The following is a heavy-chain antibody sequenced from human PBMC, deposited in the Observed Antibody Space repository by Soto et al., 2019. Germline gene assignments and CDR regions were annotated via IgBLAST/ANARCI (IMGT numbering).Heavy chain of an antibody. CDR2: IGAYNDDT. CDR1: GYTFSTYG. Sequence: QVQLVQSGAEVKKPGASVKVSCKASGYTFSTYGFSWVRQAPGQGLEWMGWIGAYNDDTNYAQNFQGRVTMTTDTSTTTSYMELRNLRSDDTAVYFCARDWRGAEGFAPWGQGTLVTVSS. V-gene: IGHV1-18*01. J-gene: IGHJ5*02. D-gene: IGHD3-3*01. CDR3: ARDWRGAEGFAP.